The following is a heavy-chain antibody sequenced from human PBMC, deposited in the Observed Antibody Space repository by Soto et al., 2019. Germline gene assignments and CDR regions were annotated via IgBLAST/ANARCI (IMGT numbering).Heavy chain of an antibody. D-gene: IGHD2-2*01. J-gene: IGHJ4*02. CDR1: GFTFSSYW. Sequence: GGSLRLSCAASGFTFSSYWMSWVRQAPGKGLEWVANIKQDGSEKYYVDSVKGRFTISRDNAKNSLYLQMNSLRAEDTAVYYCARTSDDIVVVPADYWGQGTLVTVSS. V-gene: IGHV3-7*01. CDR2: IKQDGSEK. CDR3: ARTSDDIVVVPADY.